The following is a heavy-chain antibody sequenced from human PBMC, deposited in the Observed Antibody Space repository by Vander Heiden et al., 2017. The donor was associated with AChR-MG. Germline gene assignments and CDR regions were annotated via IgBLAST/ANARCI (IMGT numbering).Heavy chain of an antibody. CDR1: GFTFSSYG. J-gene: IGHJ3*02. CDR2: IRYDGSNK. Sequence: QVQLVESGGGVVQPGGSLGLSLAAAGFTFSSYGMHWVREAPGKGLEWVAFIRYDGSNKYYADSVKGRFTISRDNSKNTLYLQMNSLRAEDTAVYYCAKDTGAFDIWGQGTMVTVSS. CDR3: AKDTGAFDI. V-gene: IGHV3-30*02.